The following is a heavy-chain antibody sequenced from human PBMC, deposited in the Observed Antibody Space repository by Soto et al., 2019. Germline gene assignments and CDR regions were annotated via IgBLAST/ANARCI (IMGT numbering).Heavy chain of an antibody. Sequence: QVQLVQSGAEVKKPGSSVKVSCKASGGTFSSYAISWVRQAPGQGLEWMGGIIPIFGTANYAQKFQGRVTITADESTSTAYMELGSLRSEDTAVYYFARGADGDYDSSGYYYFDYWGQGTLVTVSS. CDR3: ARGADGDYDSSGYYYFDY. CDR2: IIPIFGTA. J-gene: IGHJ4*02. V-gene: IGHV1-69*01. D-gene: IGHD3-22*01. CDR1: GGTFSSYA.